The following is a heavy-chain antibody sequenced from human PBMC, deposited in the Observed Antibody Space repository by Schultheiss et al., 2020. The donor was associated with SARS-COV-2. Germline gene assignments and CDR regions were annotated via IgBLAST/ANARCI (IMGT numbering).Heavy chain of an antibody. Sequence: SGPTLVKPTQTLTLTCTFSGLSLSTSGVGVGWIRQPPSKALEWLALIYWDDDKRYSPSLKSRLTITKDTSKHQVVLPMTNMDPVDTATYYCARHSRGRANDYWGQGTLVTVSS. V-gene: IGHV2-5*02. D-gene: IGHD2-15*01. CDR3: ARHSRGRANDY. CDR1: GLSLSTSGVG. J-gene: IGHJ4*02. CDR2: IYWDDDK.